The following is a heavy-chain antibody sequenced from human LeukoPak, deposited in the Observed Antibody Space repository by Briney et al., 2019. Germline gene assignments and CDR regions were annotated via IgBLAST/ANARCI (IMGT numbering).Heavy chain of an antibody. J-gene: IGHJ3*02. CDR1: GYTFTGYY. Sequence: ASVKVSRKASGYTFTGYYMHWVRQAPGQGLEWMGWINPNSGGTNYAQKFQGRVTMTRDTSISTAYMELSRLRSDDTAVYYCARGMGATIPFDIWGQGTMVTVSS. D-gene: IGHD1-26*01. CDR2: INPNSGGT. CDR3: ARGMGATIPFDI. V-gene: IGHV1-2*02.